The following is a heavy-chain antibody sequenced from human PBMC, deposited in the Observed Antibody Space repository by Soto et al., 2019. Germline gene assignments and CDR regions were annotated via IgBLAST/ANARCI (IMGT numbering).Heavy chain of an antibody. CDR3: AKDYYDSSGHVMDV. D-gene: IGHD3-22*01. CDR1: GFTFDDYA. Sequence: EVQLVESGGGLVQPGRSLRLSCAASGFTFDDYAMHWVRQAPGKGLEWVSGISCNSGSIGYADSVKGRFTISRDNANNSLYLQMNSLRAEDTALYYCAKDYYDSSGHVMDVWGQGTTVTVSS. V-gene: IGHV3-9*01. J-gene: IGHJ6*02. CDR2: ISCNSGSI.